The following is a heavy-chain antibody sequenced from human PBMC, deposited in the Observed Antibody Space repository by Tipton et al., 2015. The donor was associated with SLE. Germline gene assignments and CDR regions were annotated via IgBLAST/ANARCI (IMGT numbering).Heavy chain of an antibody. Sequence: TLSLTCDVFGGSVTSDNNYWSWIRQPAGKGLEWIGRINVSGRTHYNPSLKSRAYISVDTSKSQFSLKLSSVTAADTAMYYCARGGGSVGQDLDYWGQGTLVTVSS. V-gene: IGHV4-61*02. D-gene: IGHD6-25*01. CDR3: ARGGGSVGQDLDY. J-gene: IGHJ4*02. CDR2: INVSGRT. CDR1: GGSVTSDNNY.